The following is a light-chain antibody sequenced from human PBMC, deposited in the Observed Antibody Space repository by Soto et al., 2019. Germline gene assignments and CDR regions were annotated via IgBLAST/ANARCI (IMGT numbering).Light chain of an antibody. V-gene: IGLV2-14*03. J-gene: IGLJ1*01. Sequence: QSVLTQPASVSGSPGQSITISCTGTSSDVGGYNYVSWYQHHPGKAPKLIIYDVSNRPSGVSIRFSASKSDNTASLTTSGLQPEDEADYHCSSYTTSNTRQIVFGTGTKVTVL. CDR3: SSYTTSNTRQIV. CDR1: SSDVGGYNY. CDR2: DVS.